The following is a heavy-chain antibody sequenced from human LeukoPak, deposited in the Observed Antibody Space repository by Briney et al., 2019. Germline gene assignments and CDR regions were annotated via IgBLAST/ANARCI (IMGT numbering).Heavy chain of an antibody. V-gene: IGHV4-59*01. Sequence: SETLSLTCTVSGGSISSYYWSWIRQPPGKGLEWIGYIYYSGSTNYNPSLKSRVTISVDTSKNQFSLKLSSVTAADTAVYYCAREMRSGDAFDIWGQGTMVTVSS. CDR1: GGSISSYY. CDR3: AREMRSGDAFDI. J-gene: IGHJ3*02. D-gene: IGHD3-10*01. CDR2: IYYSGST.